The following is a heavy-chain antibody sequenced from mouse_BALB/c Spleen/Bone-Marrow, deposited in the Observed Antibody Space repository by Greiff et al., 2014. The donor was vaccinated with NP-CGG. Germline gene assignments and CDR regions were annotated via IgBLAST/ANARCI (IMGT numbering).Heavy chain of an antibody. CDR2: ISSVGSYT. D-gene: IGHD4-1*01. CDR3: ARRGTGAGSYYFDY. CDR1: GFTFSNYG. Sequence: VQLKESGGDLVKPGGSLKLSCAASGFTFSNYGMSWVRQTPDERLEWVATISSVGSYTYYPDSVKGRFTISRGNAKNTLFLQMSSPKVEDTAMDYCARRGTGAGSYYFDYWGQGTTLTVSS. V-gene: IGHV5-6*01. J-gene: IGHJ2*01.